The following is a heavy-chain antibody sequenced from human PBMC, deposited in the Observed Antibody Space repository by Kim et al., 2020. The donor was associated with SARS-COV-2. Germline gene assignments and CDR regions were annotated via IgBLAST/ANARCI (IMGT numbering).Heavy chain of an antibody. CDR2: ISAYNGNT. CDR3: ARDGEQFYYYYGMDV. CDR1: GYTLISYG. V-gene: IGHV1-18*04. D-gene: IGHD4-17*01. Sequence: ASVKVSCKASGYTLISYGISWVRQAPGQGLEWMGWISAYNGNTNYAQKFQGRVTMTTDTSTNTAYMELRSLRSDDTAVYYCARDGEQFYYYYGMDVWGQGTTVTVSS. J-gene: IGHJ6*02.